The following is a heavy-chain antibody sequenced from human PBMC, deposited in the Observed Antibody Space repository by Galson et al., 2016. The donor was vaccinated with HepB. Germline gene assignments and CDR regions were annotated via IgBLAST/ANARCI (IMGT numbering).Heavy chain of an antibody. CDR2: ISSSSRTI. D-gene: IGHD3-10*01. CDR3: AEQSDSYNGSGSYYYPFDY. CDR1: GFTFSSYS. J-gene: IGHJ4*02. V-gene: IGHV3-48*02. Sequence: SLRLSCAASGFTFSSYSMNWVRQAPGKGLEWVSYISSSSRTIYYADSVKGRFTISRDNAKNSLYLQMNSLRDEDTAVYFCAEQSDSYNGSGSYYYPFDYWGQGTLVTVSS.